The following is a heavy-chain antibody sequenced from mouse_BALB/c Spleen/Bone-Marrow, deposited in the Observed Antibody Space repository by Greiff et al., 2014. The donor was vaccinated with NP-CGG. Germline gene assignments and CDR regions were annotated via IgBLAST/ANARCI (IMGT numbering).Heavy chain of an antibody. D-gene: IGHD2-1*01. Sequence: EVKLLESGAELAKPGASVKLSCTASGFNIKDTYMHWVKQRPEQGLEWIGRIDPANGNTKYDPKLQGKATITADTSSNTAYLQLSSLTSEDTAVYYCARNGNYGAWFAYWGQGTLVTVSA. CDR2: IDPANGNT. CDR3: ARNGNYGAWFAY. J-gene: IGHJ3*01. CDR1: GFNIKDTY. V-gene: IGHV14-3*02.